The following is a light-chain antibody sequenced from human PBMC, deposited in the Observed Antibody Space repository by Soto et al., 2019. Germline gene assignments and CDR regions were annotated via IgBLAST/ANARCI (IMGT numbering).Light chain of an antibody. CDR2: AAS. V-gene: IGKV1-39*01. J-gene: IGKJ1*01. CDR1: QSIRNY. CDR3: QQSYNTPRT. Sequence: DIQMTQSPTSLSASVGDRLAITCRASQSIRNYLNWYQQKPGEAPKLLIYAASSLETGVPSRFSGSGSGTDFTLTISSLQPEGFATYYCQQSYNTPRTFGQGTKVEIK.